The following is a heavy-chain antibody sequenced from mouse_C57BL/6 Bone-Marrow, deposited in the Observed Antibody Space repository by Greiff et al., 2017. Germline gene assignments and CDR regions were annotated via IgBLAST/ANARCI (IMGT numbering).Heavy chain of an antibody. J-gene: IGHJ2*01. CDR3: ARRGRLPGDY. CDR1: GYAFTNYL. V-gene: IGHV1-54*01. D-gene: IGHD2-4*01. CDR2: INPGSGGT. Sequence: VQLQESGAELVRPGTSVKVSCKASGYAFTNYLIAWVKQRPGQGLEWIGVINPGSGGTNYNEKFKGKATLTADKSSSTAYMQLSSLTSEDSAVYFCARRGRLPGDYWGQGTTLTVSS.